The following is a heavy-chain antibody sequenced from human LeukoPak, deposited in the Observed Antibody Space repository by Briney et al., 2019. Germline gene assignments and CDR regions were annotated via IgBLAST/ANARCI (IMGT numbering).Heavy chain of an antibody. V-gene: IGHV3-66*01. D-gene: IGHD3-16*02. CDR3: ARAFRYPSGHDAFDI. Sequence: PGGSLRLSCAASGFTVSSNYMSWVRQAPGKGLEWVSVIYSGGSTYYADSVKGRFTISRDNSKNTLYLQMNSLRAEDTAVYYCARAFRYPSGHDAFDIWGQGTMVTVSS. CDR2: IYSGGST. CDR1: GFTVSSNY. J-gene: IGHJ3*02.